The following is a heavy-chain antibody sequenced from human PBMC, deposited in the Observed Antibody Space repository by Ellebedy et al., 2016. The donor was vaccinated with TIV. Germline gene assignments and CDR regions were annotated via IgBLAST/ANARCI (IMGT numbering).Heavy chain of an antibody. CDR2: VSAHSGNT. D-gene: IGHD3-10*01. V-gene: IGHV1-18*01. CDR1: GYTFIDYG. Sequence: AASVKVSCKSSGYTFIDYGVTWVRQAPGQGLDWMGWVSAHSGNTNYAENLQGRVTMTTDTSTDTAYMGLRSLRSDDTAVYFCARYSGSGTYYRNGMDVWGQGTTVTVSS. J-gene: IGHJ6*02. CDR3: ARYSGSGTYYRNGMDV.